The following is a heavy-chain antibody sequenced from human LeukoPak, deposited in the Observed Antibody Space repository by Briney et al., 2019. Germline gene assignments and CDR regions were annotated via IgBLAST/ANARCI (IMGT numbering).Heavy chain of an antibody. V-gene: IGHV3-7*01. CDR2: IKQDGSEK. Sequence: PGGSLRLSCAASGFTFSSYWMSWVRQAPGKGLEWVDNIKQDGSEKYYVDSVKGRFTISRDNAKNSLYLQMNSLRAEDTAVYYCARMQVTGGVYFDYWGQGTLVTVSS. CDR1: GFTFSSYW. J-gene: IGHJ4*02. CDR3: ARMQVTGGVYFDY. D-gene: IGHD3-10*01.